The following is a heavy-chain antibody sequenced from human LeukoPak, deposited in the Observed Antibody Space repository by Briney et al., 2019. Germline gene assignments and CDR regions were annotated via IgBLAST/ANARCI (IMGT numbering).Heavy chain of an antibody. Sequence: GGSLRLSCVVSGFTFSSYDMHWVRQAPGKGLEWVAFIRYDVSNKDHADSVKGRFTISRDNSKNTLYLQMNSLRAEDTAVYYCAPGSGSRFDYWGQGTLVTVSS. D-gene: IGHD1-26*01. CDR3: APGSGSRFDY. CDR1: GFTFSSYD. V-gene: IGHV3-30*02. J-gene: IGHJ4*02. CDR2: IRYDVSNK.